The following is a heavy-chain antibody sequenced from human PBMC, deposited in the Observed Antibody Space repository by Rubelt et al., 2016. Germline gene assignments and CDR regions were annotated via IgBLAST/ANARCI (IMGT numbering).Heavy chain of an antibody. J-gene: IGHJ3*02. D-gene: IGHD1/OR15-1a*01. CDR1: GFTFSNYG. CDR2: IGSIRSNI. V-gene: IGHV3-48*04. Sequence: SCVASGFTFSNYGMNWVRQAPGKGLEWVAYIGSIRSNINYADSVNGRFTISRDNAKSTLYLQMNSLRAEDSAVYYCARAMLTTRNAFDIWGQGTMVTVSS. CDR3: ARAMLTTRNAFDI.